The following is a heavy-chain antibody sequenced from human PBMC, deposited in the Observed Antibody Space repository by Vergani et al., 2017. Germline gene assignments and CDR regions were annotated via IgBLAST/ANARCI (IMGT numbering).Heavy chain of an antibody. CDR2: ISSSSSYI. CDR1: GFTVSSNY. J-gene: IGHJ3*02. D-gene: IGHD1-14*01. V-gene: IGHV3-21*01. Sequence: EVQLVESGGGLIQPGGSLRLSCAASGFTVSSNYMNWVRQAPGKGLEWASSISSSSSYIYYADSVKGRFTISRDNAKNSLYLQMNSLRAEDTAVYYCARDRNPLRAFDIWGQGTMVTVSS. CDR3: ARDRNPLRAFDI.